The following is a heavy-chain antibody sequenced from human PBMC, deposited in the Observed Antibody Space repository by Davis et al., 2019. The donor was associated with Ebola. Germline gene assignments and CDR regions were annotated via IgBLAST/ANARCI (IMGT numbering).Heavy chain of an antibody. J-gene: IGHJ4*02. Sequence: GESLKIPCTASGFNFGEYALTWVRLTPRKGLEWVGFIRNKAYGWTTEYAASVKGRLTISRDDSGTIAYLQMNSLKIEDTAVYYCARESGGGIDYWGQGTLVTVSS. CDR1: GFNFGEYA. V-gene: IGHV3-49*04. CDR2: IRNKAYGWTT. CDR3: ARESGGGIDY. D-gene: IGHD1-26*01.